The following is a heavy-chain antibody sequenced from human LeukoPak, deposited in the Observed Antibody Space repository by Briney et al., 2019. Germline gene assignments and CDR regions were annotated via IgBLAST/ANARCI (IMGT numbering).Heavy chain of an antibody. D-gene: IGHD1-7*01. J-gene: IGHJ4*02. CDR3: ARDGVFGNLPDY. V-gene: IGHV3-21*01. CDR2: ISSSSIHI. Sequence: GGSLRLSCAASGFTFSSYSMNWVRQAPGKGLEWVSSISSSSIHIYYADSLKGRFTISRNNAKNSLYLHIDSLRAEDTAVYYCARDGVFGNLPDYWGQGTLVTVSS. CDR1: GFTFSSYS.